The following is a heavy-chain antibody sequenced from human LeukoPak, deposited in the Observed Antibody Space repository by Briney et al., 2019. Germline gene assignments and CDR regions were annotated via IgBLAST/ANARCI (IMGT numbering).Heavy chain of an antibody. Sequence: GGSLRLSCVASGFTFSNYAMNWVRQAPGKGLEWVSVISGSSGSTYYADSVKARFTISRDNSKNTLYLQMNNLRAEDTAVYYCAKDVWAVRPNYFDYWGQGTLVTVSS. CDR1: GFTFSNYA. D-gene: IGHD6-6*01. CDR3: AKDVWAVRPNYFDY. CDR2: ISGSSGST. J-gene: IGHJ4*02. V-gene: IGHV3-23*01.